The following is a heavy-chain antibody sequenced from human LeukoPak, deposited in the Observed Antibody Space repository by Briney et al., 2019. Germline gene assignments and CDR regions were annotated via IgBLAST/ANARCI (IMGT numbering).Heavy chain of an antibody. J-gene: IGHJ6*03. V-gene: IGHV4-4*07. CDR2: IYGTGDT. CDR1: GASVSRES. D-gene: IGHD2-21*02. Sequence: SETLSLTCIVSGASVSRESWTWIRQPAGKGLEWIGYIYGTGDTTYNPSLQSRLTMSADTSKNQLSLRLTSVTAADTAVYYCARNGFRTSCGTGCYSDYMDVWGKGATVTVSS. CDR3: ARNGFRTSCGTGCYSDYMDV.